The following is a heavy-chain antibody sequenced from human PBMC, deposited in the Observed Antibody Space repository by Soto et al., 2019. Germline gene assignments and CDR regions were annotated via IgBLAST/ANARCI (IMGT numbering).Heavy chain of an antibody. CDR3: AREGRIAVGFDY. V-gene: IGHV3-30-3*01. CDR2: ISYDGSNK. J-gene: IGHJ4*02. D-gene: IGHD6-19*01. CDR1: GFIFSSYA. Sequence: QVQLVESGGGVVQPGRSLRLSCAASGFIFSSYAMHWVRQAPGKGLEWVAVISYDGSNKYYVDSVKGRFTISRDNSKNTLYLQMNSLRAEDTAVYYCAREGRIAVGFDYWGQGTLVTVSS.